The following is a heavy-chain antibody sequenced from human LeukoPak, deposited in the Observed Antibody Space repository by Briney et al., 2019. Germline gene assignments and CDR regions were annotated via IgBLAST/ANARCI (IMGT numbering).Heavy chain of an antibody. CDR3: ARGLWFGDENPPYFDY. J-gene: IGHJ4*02. D-gene: IGHD3-10*01. CDR1: GYSISSGYY. V-gene: IGHV4-38-2*02. Sequence: SETLSLTCTVSGYSISSGYYWGWIRQPPGKGLEWIGSIYHSGSTYYNPSLKSRVTISVDTSKNQFSLKLSSVTAADTAVYYCARGLWFGDENPPYFDYWGQGILVTVSS. CDR2: IYHSGST.